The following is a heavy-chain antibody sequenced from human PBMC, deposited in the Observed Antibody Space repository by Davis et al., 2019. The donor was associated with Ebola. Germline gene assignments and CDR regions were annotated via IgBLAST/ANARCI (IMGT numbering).Heavy chain of an antibody. CDR3: AREEGLGDLWSGYLDY. V-gene: IGHV1-8*01. D-gene: IGHD3-3*01. J-gene: IGHJ4*02. CDR2: MNPKCGNT. Sequence: ASVTVSCKASGYTFNTYDINWVRQATGQGLEWMGWMNPKCGNTGYVQKFQGRVTMTRHTSISTAYMDLSSLRTEAKAIYYCAREEGLGDLWSGYLDYWGQGTLVTVSS. CDR1: GYTFNTYD.